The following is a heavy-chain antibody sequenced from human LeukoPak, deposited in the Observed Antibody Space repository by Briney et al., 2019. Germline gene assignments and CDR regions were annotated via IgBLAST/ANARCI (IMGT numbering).Heavy chain of an antibody. D-gene: IGHD3-22*01. V-gene: IGHV4-39*01. CDR1: GDSVSRSDSY. Sequence: TSETLFLTCSVSGDSVSRSDSYWDWIRQPPGKGLEWIGTIYYSGRTYYSPSLKSRVTMSVDPSNNQFSPNLRSVTAADTALYYCARRRYYDGSGYLEWGQGTLLSVSS. CDR2: IYYSGRT. CDR3: ARRRYYDGSGYLE. J-gene: IGHJ1*01.